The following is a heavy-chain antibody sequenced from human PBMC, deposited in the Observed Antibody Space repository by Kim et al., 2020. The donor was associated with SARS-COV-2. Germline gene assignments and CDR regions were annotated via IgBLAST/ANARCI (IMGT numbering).Heavy chain of an antibody. CDR3: TKGRYGDYGGFDF. J-gene: IGHJ4*02. Sequence: GGSLRLSCAASGFMFGDYAMYWVRQAPGKGLEWVSSISWNSGLINYADSVKGRFTISRDNAKNSLHLQMNSLRAEDTALYYCTKGRYGDYGGFDFWGQGT. CDR2: ISWNSGLI. CDR1: GFMFGDYA. D-gene: IGHD4-17*01. V-gene: IGHV3-9*01.